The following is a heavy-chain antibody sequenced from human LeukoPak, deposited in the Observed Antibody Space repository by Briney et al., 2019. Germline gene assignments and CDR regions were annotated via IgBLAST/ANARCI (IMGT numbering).Heavy chain of an antibody. V-gene: IGHV1-69*04. Sequence: GASVKVSCKAPGGTFSSYAISWVRQAPGQALDWTGRIIPILGIANYAQKFQGRVTITADKSTSTAYMELSSLRSEDTAVYYCARSWGIVGATGPIDYWGQGTLVTVSS. D-gene: IGHD1-26*01. CDR2: IIPILGIA. CDR1: GGTFSSYA. J-gene: IGHJ4*02. CDR3: ARSWGIVGATGPIDY.